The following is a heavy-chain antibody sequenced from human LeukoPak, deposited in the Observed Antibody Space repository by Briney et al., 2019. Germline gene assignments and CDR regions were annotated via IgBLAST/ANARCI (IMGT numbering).Heavy chain of an antibody. J-gene: IGHJ4*02. CDR2: VSGNGAGT. D-gene: IGHD6-13*01. Sequence: PGGSLRLSCAASRFTFSSYAMSWVRQAPGKGLEWVSGVSGNGAGTYYADSVKGRFTISRGNSKNMLYLRMNSLRAEDTAVYYCAKTPRYSSGWSIDYWGQGTLVTVSS. CDR1: RFTFSSYA. CDR3: AKTPRYSSGWSIDY. V-gene: IGHV3-23*01.